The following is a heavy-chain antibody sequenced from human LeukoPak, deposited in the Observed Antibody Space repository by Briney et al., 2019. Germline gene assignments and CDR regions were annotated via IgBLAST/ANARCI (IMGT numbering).Heavy chain of an antibody. Sequence: ASVKVSCKASGYTFTSYYMHWVRQAPGQGLEWMGIINPSGGSTSYAQKFQGRVTMTRDTSTGTVYMELSSLRSEDTAVYYCARDYLGYSGSSYFDYWGQGTLVTVSS. CDR2: INPSGGST. CDR1: GYTFTSYY. CDR3: ARDYLGYSGSSYFDY. J-gene: IGHJ4*02. D-gene: IGHD6-6*01. V-gene: IGHV1-46*01.